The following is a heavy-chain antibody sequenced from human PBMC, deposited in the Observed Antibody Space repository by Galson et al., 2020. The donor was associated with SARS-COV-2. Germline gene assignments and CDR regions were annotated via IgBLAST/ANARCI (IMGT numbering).Heavy chain of an antibody. CDR2: LDWDDDK. CDR3: ARTTSSGWCFDS. D-gene: IGHD6-19*01. Sequence: SGPTLVKPTQTLTLTCTFSGFSLTTNGLCVSWIRQPPGKALAWLARLDWDDDKFYSTSLQTRLAISKDTSKNQVVLTMTNVDPIDTGTYYCARTTSSGWCFDSWGQGTLVTVSS. J-gene: IGHJ4*02. V-gene: IGHV2-70*17. CDR1: GFSLTTNGLC.